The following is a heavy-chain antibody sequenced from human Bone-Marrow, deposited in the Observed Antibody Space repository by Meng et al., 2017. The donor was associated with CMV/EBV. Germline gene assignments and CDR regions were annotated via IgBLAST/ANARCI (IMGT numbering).Heavy chain of an antibody. Sequence: SETLSLTCTVSGGSVSSGSYYWSWIRQPPGKGLEWIGYIYYSGSTNYNPSLKSRVTISVDTSKNQFSLKLSSVTAADTAVYYCARERLYSSSWYFDYWAQGTLVTVPS. V-gene: IGHV4-61*01. CDR2: IYYSGST. D-gene: IGHD6-13*01. CDR1: GGSVSSGSYY. CDR3: ARERLYSSSWYFDY. J-gene: IGHJ4*02.